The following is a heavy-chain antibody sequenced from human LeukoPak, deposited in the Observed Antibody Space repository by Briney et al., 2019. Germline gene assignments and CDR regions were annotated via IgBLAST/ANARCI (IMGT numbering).Heavy chain of an antibody. J-gene: IGHJ6*03. CDR1: GGSISSGSYY. CDR3: ARVLVVVPAALMDYYYYYMDV. V-gene: IGHV4-61*02. Sequence: PSETLSLTCTVSGGSISSGSYYWSWIRQPAGKGLEWIGRIYTSGSTNYNPSLKSRVTISVDTSKNQFSLKLSSVTAADTAVYYCARVLVVVPAALMDYYYYYMDVWGKGTTVTVSS. D-gene: IGHD2-2*01. CDR2: IYTSGST.